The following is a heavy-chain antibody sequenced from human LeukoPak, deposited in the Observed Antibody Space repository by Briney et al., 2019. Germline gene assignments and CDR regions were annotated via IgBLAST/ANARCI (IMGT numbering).Heavy chain of an antibody. CDR1: GYTFTSYY. CDR3: ARDGSGSYYNAAFFSRRRHAFDY. J-gene: IGHJ4*02. D-gene: IGHD3-10*01. V-gene: IGHV1-46*01. Sequence: ASVKVSCKASGYTFTSYYMHWVRQAPGQGLEWMGIINPSGGSTSYAQKFQGRVTMTRDTSTSTVYMELSSLRSEDTAVYYCARDGSGSYYNAAFFSRRRHAFDYWGQGTLVTVSS. CDR2: INPSGGST.